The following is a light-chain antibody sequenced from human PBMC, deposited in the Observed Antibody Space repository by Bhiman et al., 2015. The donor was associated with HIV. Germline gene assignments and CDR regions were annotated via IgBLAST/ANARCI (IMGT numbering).Light chain of an antibody. J-gene: IGLJ1*01. V-gene: IGLV2-14*03. CDR3: SSYTSSSTYV. CDR2: DVS. Sequence: SVSGSPGQSITISCTGTSSDVGGYNYVSWYQHHPGKAPKLMIYDVSKRPSGVSNRFSGSKSGNTASLTISGLQAEDEADYYCSSYTSSSTYVFGSGTKVTVL. CDR1: SSDVGGYNY.